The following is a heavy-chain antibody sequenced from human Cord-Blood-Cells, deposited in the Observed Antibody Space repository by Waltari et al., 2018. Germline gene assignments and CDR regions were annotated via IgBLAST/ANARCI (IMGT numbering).Heavy chain of an antibody. Sequence: QVQLVQSGAEVKKPGASVKVSCKASGSTFPSYDINWDLQATGPGLEWMGWMNPNSGNTGYAQKFQCRVTMTRNSSISTAYMELSSRISEYTAVYYCARGGYSSSYYYYYGMDVWGQGITVTVSS. V-gene: IGHV1-8*01. D-gene: IGHD6-6*01. CDR1: GSTFPSYD. CDR3: ARGGYSSSYYYYYGMDV. J-gene: IGHJ6*02. CDR2: MNPNSGNT.